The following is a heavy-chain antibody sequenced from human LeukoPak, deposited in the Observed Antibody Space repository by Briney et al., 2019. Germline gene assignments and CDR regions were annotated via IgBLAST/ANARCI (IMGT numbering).Heavy chain of an antibody. CDR3: ARAGPYQLPPRPVDY. Sequence: GGSLRLSCAASGFTFSSYWMSWVRQAPGKGLEWVANINQDGSGEYYVDSVKGRFTISRDNAENSLFLQMNSLRAEDTAIYYCARAGPYQLPPRPVDYWGQGTLVTVSS. J-gene: IGHJ4*02. CDR1: GFTFSSYW. V-gene: IGHV3-7*01. CDR2: INQDGSGE. D-gene: IGHD2-2*01.